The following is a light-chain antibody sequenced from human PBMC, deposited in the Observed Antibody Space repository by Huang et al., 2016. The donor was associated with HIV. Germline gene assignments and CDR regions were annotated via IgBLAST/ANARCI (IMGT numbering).Light chain of an antibody. Sequence: EIEMTQSPATLSVSPGERATLSCRASQSVNTDLAWYQQKKGQAHRLLNSCASTRATGIPAKFNGTGSGTEFSLTISNLQSEDFAVYYCQQYNDWPPLTFGGGTEVEL. CDR3: QQYNDWPPLT. J-gene: IGKJ4*01. CDR1: QSVNTD. CDR2: CAS. V-gene: IGKV3-15*01.